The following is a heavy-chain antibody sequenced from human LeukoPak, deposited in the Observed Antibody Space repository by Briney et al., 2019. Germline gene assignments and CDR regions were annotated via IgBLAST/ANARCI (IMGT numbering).Heavy chain of an antibody. D-gene: IGHD4-17*01. V-gene: IGHV3-7*01. Sequence: GGSLRLSCAASGFTFSSYWMSWVRQAPGKGLEWVANIKQDGSEKYYVDSVKGRFAISRDNAKNSLYLQMNSLRAEDTAVYYCASLLGDYDTNDYWGQGTLVTVSS. CDR1: GFTFSSYW. J-gene: IGHJ4*02. CDR2: IKQDGSEK. CDR3: ASLLGDYDTNDY.